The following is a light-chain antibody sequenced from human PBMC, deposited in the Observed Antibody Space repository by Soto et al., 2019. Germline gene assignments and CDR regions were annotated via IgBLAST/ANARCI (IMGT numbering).Light chain of an antibody. J-gene: IGKJ1*01. CDR2: AAS. CDR1: QGIRNY. Sequence: DIQMTQSPSSLSASVGDRVTITFRASQGIRNYLAWYQQKPGKAPNLLIYAASTLQPGVPSRFSGSGSGTEFTLTISSLQSEDFAVYYCQQYNNWPRTFGQGTKVDI. CDR3: QQYNNWPRT. V-gene: IGKV1-27*01.